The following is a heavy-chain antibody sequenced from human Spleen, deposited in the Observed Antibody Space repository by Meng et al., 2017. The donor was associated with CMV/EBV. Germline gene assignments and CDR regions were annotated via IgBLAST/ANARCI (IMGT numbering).Heavy chain of an antibody. D-gene: IGHD3-10*01. CDR1: GYRFTSYW. CDR2: IYPGDSDT. Sequence: KVSCKGSGYRFTSYWIGWVRQMPGKGLEWMGIIYPGDSDTRYSPSFQGQVAISADKSISTAYLQWSSLKASDTAMYYCARLSYYGSGSYYDAWGQGTTVTVSS. V-gene: IGHV5-51*01. CDR3: ARLSYYGSGSYYDA. J-gene: IGHJ6*02.